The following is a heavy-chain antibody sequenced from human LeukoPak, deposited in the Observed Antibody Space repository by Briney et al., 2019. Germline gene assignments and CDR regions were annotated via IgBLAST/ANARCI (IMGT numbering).Heavy chain of an antibody. V-gene: IGHV4-4*07. J-gene: IGHJ5*02. CDR3: ARAIGGYGDYGPYWFDP. D-gene: IGHD4/OR15-4a*01. CDR2: IYTSGST. Sequence: SETLSLSCGVSGGSMSNYYWTWIRQPAGKGLEWIGRIYTSGSTNYNSSLKSRVTMSIDTPKTQFSLKLSSVTAADTAVYYCARAIGGYGDYGPYWFDPWGQGTLVTVSS. CDR1: GGSMSNYY.